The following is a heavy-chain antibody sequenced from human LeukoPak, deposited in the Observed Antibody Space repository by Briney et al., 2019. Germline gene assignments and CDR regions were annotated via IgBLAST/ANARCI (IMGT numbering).Heavy chain of an antibody. CDR1: GGSISSSSYY. CDR3: ARRSSSWYSRIDS. J-gene: IGHJ4*02. V-gene: IGHV4-39*01. D-gene: IGHD6-13*01. Sequence: PSETLSLTCTVSGGSISSSSYYWGWIRQPPGKGLEWIGNIYYSGSTYYNPSLKSRVTISEDTSKNQFSLKLSSVTAADTAVYYCARRSSSWYSRIDSWGQGTLVTVSS. CDR2: IYYSGST.